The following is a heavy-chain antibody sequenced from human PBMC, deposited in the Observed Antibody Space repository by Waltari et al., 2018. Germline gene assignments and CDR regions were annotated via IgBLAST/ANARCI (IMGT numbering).Heavy chain of an antibody. CDR2: INHSGST. CDR1: GGSFRGYY. V-gene: IGHV4-34*01. Sequence: QVQLQQWGAGLLKPSETLSLPCAVYGGSFRGYYWSWLRQPPGKGLEWIGEINHSGSTKYNPSLKSRVTISVDTSKNQFSLKLSSVTAADTAVYYCARDYYGSGSYHKPFDYWGQGTLVTVSS. J-gene: IGHJ4*02. CDR3: ARDYYGSGSYHKPFDY. D-gene: IGHD3-10*01.